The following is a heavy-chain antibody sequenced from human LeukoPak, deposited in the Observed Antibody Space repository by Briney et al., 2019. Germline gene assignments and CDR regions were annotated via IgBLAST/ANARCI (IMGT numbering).Heavy chain of an antibody. V-gene: IGHV3-15*01. D-gene: IGHD2-15*01. CDR1: GDSISSDY. CDR3: ATQAYCSRGTCAGFDY. Sequence: PSETLSLTCTVSGDSISSDYWSWVRLAPGKGLEWVGRIKSKTDGGTTDYAAPVKGRITISRDDSKNVVYLQMNSLKVEDTAVYYCATQAYCSRGTCAGFDYWGQGTLVTVSS. CDR2: IKSKTDGGTT. J-gene: IGHJ4*02.